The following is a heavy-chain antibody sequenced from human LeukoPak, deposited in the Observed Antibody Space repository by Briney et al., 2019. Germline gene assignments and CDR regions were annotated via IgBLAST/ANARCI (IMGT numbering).Heavy chain of an antibody. CDR2: IYYSGST. V-gene: IGHV4-39*01. J-gene: IGHJ3*02. CDR1: AGSISSSSYY. D-gene: IGHD3-9*01. Sequence: PSETLSLTCPVSAGSISSSSYYWGWIRQPPGKGLEWIGSIYYSGSTYYNPSLKSRVTISVDTSKNQFSLKLSSVTAADPAVYDCASPGGKDYDILTGYLGLLNTFDIWGQGTMVTVSS. CDR3: ASPGGKDYDILTGYLGLLNTFDI.